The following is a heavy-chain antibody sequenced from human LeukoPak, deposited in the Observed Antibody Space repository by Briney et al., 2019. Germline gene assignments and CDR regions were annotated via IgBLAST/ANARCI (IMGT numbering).Heavy chain of an antibody. CDR3: PRIGIAIIGRDPVDH. CDR2: IRSKTYGGAA. V-gene: IGHV3-49*04. Sequence: GGSLRLSCAASGFTFADYAMSWVRQAPGKGLEWVGFIRSKTYGGAADYGASVRGRFTIYRDDSKSIAYLQMNSLEIEDTAVYYCPRIGIAIIGRDPVDHWGQGTLVTVSS. CDR1: GFTFADYA. D-gene: IGHD2-21*01. J-gene: IGHJ4*02.